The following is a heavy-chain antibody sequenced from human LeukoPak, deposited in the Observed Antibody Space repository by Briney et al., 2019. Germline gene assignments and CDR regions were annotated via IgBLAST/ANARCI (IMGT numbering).Heavy chain of an antibody. D-gene: IGHD3-9*01. CDR1: GFTFSSYG. Sequence: GGSLRLSCAASGFTFSSYGMHWVRQAPGKGLEWVAFIRYDGSNKYYADSVKGRFTISRDTSRNTVYLQMNSLRLEDTAMYYCVRDRFYDVLTGYFYYLDVWGKGTAVTVFS. CDR3: VRDRFYDVLTGYFYYLDV. CDR2: IRYDGSNK. V-gene: IGHV3-30*02. J-gene: IGHJ6*03.